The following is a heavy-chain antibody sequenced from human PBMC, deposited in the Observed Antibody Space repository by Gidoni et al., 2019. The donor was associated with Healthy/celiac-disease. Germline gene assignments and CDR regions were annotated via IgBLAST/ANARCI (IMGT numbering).Heavy chain of an antibody. D-gene: IGHD3-10*01. J-gene: IGHJ4*02. Sequence: QLQLQESGPGLVKPSETLSLTCTVSGGSISSSRSYWGWIRQPPGKGLEWIGSIYYSGSTYYNPSLKSRVTRSVDTSKNQFSLKLSSVTAADTAVYYCARHTTGVWFGELLGDDFDYWGQGTLVTVSS. CDR1: GGSISSSRSY. CDR3: ARHTTGVWFGELLGDDFDY. V-gene: IGHV4-39*01. CDR2: IYYSGST.